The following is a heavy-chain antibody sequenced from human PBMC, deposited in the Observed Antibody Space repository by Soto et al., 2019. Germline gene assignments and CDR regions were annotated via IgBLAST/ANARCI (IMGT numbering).Heavy chain of an antibody. J-gene: IGHJ4*02. CDR2: ISGSGGST. CDR3: VRGYYCDY. D-gene: IGHD3-22*01. V-gene: IGHV3-23*01. CDR1: GFTFSSYA. Sequence: EVQLLESGGGLVQPGGSLRLSCAASGFTFSSYAMSWVRQAPGKGLEWVSAISGSGGSTYYADSVKGRFTISRDNSKKSLYLQMNSLRAEDTAVYYCVRGYYCDYWGQGTLVTVSS.